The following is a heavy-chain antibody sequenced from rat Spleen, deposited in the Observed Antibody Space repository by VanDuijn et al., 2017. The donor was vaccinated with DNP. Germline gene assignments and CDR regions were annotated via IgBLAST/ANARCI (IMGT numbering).Heavy chain of an antibody. CDR3: AKANGRD. J-gene: IGHJ2*01. D-gene: IGHD1-2*01. CDR2: IVHDGSRT. V-gene: IGHV5S10*01. CDR1: GFTFSDYN. Sequence: EVQLVESGGGLVQPGRSLKLSCAASGFTFSDYNMAWVRQAPKKGLEWVATIVHDGSRTYYRNSVKGRFTISRDNTKDTQYLQMDSLRPEDTATYYCAKANGRDWGQGVMVTVSS.